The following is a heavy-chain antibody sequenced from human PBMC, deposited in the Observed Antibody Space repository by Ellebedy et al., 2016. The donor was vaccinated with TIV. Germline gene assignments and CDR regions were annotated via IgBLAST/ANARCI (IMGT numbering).Heavy chain of an antibody. V-gene: IGHV1-18*01. CDR2: ISAYTGDR. J-gene: IGHJ4*02. D-gene: IGHD5-12*01. CDR1: GYAFASYS. Sequence: ASVKVSCKASGYAFASYSLSWVRQAPGQGLEWMGWISAYTGDRNYAQKFQGRLTMTTDTSTSTACMELRSLRYDDTAVYYCARDMVQGMVARYLWFDYWGQGTLVTVSS. CDR3: ARDMVQGMVARYLWFDY.